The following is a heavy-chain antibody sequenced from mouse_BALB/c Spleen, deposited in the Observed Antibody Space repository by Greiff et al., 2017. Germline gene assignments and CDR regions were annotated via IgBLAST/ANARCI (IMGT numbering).Heavy chain of an antibody. CDR1: GYSFTGYF. D-gene: IGHD2-1*01. J-gene: IGHJ4*01. CDR3: GRNYGAYYYAMDY. CDR2: INPYNGDT. V-gene: IGHV1-37*01. Sequence: EVKVVESGPELVKPGASVKISCKASGYSFTGYFMNWVKQSHGKSLEWIGRINPYNGDTFYNQKFKGKATLTVDKSSSTAHMELLSLTSEDSAVYYCGRNYGAYYYAMDYWGQGTSVTVSS.